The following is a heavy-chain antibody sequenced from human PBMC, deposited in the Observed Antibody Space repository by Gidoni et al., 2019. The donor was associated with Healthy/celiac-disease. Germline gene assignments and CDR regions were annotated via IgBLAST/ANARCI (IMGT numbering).Heavy chain of an antibody. Sequence: EVQLLESGGGLVQPGGSLRLSCAAYGFTFSSSAMSWVRQAPGKGLEWFSAISGSGGSTYYADSVKGRFTISRDNSKNTLYLQINSLRAEDTAVYYCANEQSWTPGDYWGQGTLVTVSS. V-gene: IGHV3-23*01. D-gene: IGHD6-13*01. CDR3: ANEQSWTPGDY. CDR1: GFTFSSSA. CDR2: ISGSGGST. J-gene: IGHJ4*02.